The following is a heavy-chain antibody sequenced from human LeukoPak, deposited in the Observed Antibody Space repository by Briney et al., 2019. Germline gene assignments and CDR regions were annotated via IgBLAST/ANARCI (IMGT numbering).Heavy chain of an antibody. Sequence: GGSLRLSCAASGFTFSIYSMSWVRQAAGKGLEWVSSTSSSSSYIYYAHSVKCRFTISRDNAKNSLYLQMNSLRAEDTAVYYCARDWSRYWFDPWGQGTLVTVSS. J-gene: IGHJ5*02. V-gene: IGHV3-21*01. CDR3: ARDWSRYWFDP. CDR1: GFTFSIYS. CDR2: TSSSSSYI.